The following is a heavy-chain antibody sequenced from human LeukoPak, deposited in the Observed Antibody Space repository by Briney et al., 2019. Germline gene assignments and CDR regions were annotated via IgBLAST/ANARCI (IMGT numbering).Heavy chain of an antibody. Sequence: ASVKVSCKTSGDTFSSYGISWVRQAPGQGPEWMGRIIPIVGSTNYAEKLQGRVTITADKSTSTVYMELSSLRSEDTAVYYCARHYGGLDDYWGQGTLIIVSS. J-gene: IGHJ4*02. D-gene: IGHD4-23*01. CDR3: ARHYGGLDDY. CDR1: GDTFSSYG. CDR2: IIPIVGST. V-gene: IGHV1-69*04.